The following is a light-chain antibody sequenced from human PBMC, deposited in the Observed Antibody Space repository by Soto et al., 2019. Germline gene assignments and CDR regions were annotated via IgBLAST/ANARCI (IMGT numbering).Light chain of an antibody. CDR2: PAS. CDR3: QQENSFPLT. Sequence: DIQMTQSPSPMSASVGDRVTITCRASQAIGYWLAWYQQKPGKAPKLLIYPASNLQSGVPSRFSGSGSGTDFTLTISSLQPEDFAIYYCQQENSFPLTFGGGTKVEIK. J-gene: IGKJ4*01. V-gene: IGKV1-12*01. CDR1: QAIGYW.